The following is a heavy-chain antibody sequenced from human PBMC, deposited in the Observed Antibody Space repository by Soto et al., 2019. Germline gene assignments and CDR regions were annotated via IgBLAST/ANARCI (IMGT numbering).Heavy chain of an antibody. CDR1: GGSISSYY. D-gene: IGHD3-9*01. CDR3: ARGRSRLVPHHRFDY. V-gene: IGHV4-59*12. Sequence: PSETLSLTCTVSGGSISSYYWSWIRQPPGKGLEWIGYIYYSGSTNYNPSLKSRVTISVDTSKNQFSLKLSSVTAADTAVYYCARGRSRLVPHHRFDYWAQGTLVTVSS. CDR2: IYYSGST. J-gene: IGHJ4*02.